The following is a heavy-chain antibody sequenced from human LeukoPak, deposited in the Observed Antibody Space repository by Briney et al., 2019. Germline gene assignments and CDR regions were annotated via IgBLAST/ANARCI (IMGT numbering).Heavy chain of an antibody. D-gene: IGHD6-13*01. J-gene: IGHJ5*02. CDR2: INHSGST. V-gene: IGHV4-34*01. CDR1: GGSFSGYY. CDR3: ARGVSQIRGMWFDP. Sequence: SGTLSLTCAVYGGSFSGYYWSWIRQPPGKGLEWIGEINHSGSTNYNPSLKSRVTISVDTSKNQFSLKLTSVTAADTAVYYCARGVSQIRGMWFDPWGPGTLVTVSS.